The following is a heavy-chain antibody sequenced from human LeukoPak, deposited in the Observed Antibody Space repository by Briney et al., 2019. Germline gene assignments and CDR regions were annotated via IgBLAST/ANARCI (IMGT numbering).Heavy chain of an antibody. D-gene: IGHD4-23*01. J-gene: IGHJ4*02. CDR3: ARLCGGNSEGDY. V-gene: IGHV3-66*02. CDR2: IYTGGGT. Sequence: GVTLPLSCAASGFTVSSNYMSWDRQAPGQGRVLVSVIYTGGGTHHAYSVKGRITSYRANSKNTLFLQMDRLRAEDTAVYDCARLCGGNSEGDYWGQGTLVTVSS. CDR1: GFTVSSNY.